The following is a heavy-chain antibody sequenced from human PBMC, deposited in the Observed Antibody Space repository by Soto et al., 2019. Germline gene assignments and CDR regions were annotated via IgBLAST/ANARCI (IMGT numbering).Heavy chain of an antibody. J-gene: IGHJ4*02. Sequence: PWGSLRLSCAASGFTFSTSAMSWVRQAPGKGLEWVSSISSDDRTYYTDSVKGRFTISRDSSKNTLYLQMNSLRAEDTAVYYCAKDQWELLHWGQGTLVTVSS. CDR3: AKDQWELLH. V-gene: IGHV3-23*01. CDR2: ISSDDRT. CDR1: GFTFSTSA. D-gene: IGHD1-26*01.